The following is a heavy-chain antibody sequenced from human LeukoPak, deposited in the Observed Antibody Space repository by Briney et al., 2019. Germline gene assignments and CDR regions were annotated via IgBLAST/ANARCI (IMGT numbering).Heavy chain of an antibody. Sequence: SETLSLTCAVYGGSFSGYYWSWIRQPPGKGLEWIGEINHSGSTNYNPSLKSRVTISVDTSKNQFSLKLSSVTAADTAVYYRARSQTGYDILTGYYIKDWGQGTLVTVSS. CDR3: ARSQTGYDILTGYYIKD. CDR1: GGSFSGYY. D-gene: IGHD3-9*01. CDR2: INHSGST. J-gene: IGHJ4*02. V-gene: IGHV4-34*01.